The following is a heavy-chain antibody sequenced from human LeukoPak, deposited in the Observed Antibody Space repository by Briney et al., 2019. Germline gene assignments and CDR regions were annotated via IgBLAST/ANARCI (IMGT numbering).Heavy chain of an antibody. V-gene: IGHV1-24*01. CDR1: GYTLTELS. CDR2: FDPEDGET. CDR3: ATASGYDYDYYYMDV. Sequence: GASVKVSCKVSGYTLTELSMHWVRQAPGKGLERMGGFDPEDGETIYTQKFQGRVTMTEDTSTDTAYMELSSLRSEDTAVYYCATASGYDYDYYYMDVWGKGTTVTVSS. J-gene: IGHJ6*03. D-gene: IGHD5-12*01.